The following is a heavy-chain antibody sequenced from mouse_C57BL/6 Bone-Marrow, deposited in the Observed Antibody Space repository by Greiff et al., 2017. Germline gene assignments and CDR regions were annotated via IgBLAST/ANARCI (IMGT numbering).Heavy chain of an antibody. Sequence: VQLQQPGAELVRPGTSVKLSCKASGYTFTSYWMHWVKQRPGQGLEWIGVIDPSDSYTNYNQKFKGKATLTVDTSSSTAYMQLSRLTSEDSAVYYCAREGGYWGQGTTLTVSS. CDR2: IDPSDSYT. V-gene: IGHV1-59*01. J-gene: IGHJ2*01. CDR3: AREGGY. CDR1: GYTFTSYW. D-gene: IGHD3-3*01.